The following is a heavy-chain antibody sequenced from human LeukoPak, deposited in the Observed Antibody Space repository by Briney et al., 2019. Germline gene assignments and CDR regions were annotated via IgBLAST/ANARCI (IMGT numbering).Heavy chain of an antibody. V-gene: IGHV3-53*01. D-gene: IGHD6-13*01. CDR3: ARDQRLGNSWFFLDY. Sequence: GGSLRLSCAASGFTVSSNYMNWVRQAPGKGLEWVSVIHSGGSTYYADSVKGRFTISRDISKNTLYLQMNGLRAEDTAVYYCARDQRLGNSWFFLDYWGQGTLVTVSS. J-gene: IGHJ4*02. CDR2: IHSGGST. CDR1: GFTVSSNY.